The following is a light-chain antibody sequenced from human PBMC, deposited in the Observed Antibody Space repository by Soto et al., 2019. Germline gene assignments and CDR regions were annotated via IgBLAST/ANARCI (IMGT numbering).Light chain of an antibody. CDR2: GAS. CDR1: QSVSSNY. V-gene: IGKV3-20*01. J-gene: IGKJ1*01. CDR3: QQYGSSPPT. Sequence: EIVLTQSPGTLSLSPGDRATLSCRASQSVSSNYLAWYRRKPGQAPRLLIYGASYRATDIPGRFSGSGSGTDFTLTITRLEPEDFAVYYCQQYGSSPPTFGPGTRVEIK.